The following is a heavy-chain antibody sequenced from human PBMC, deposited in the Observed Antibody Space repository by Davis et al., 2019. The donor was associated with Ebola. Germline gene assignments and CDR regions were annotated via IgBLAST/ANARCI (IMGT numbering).Heavy chain of an antibody. CDR1: GFTFSSYG. Sequence: GESLKISCAASGFTFSSYGMHWVRQAPGKGLEWVAVIWYDGSNKYYADSVKGRFTISRDNSKNTLYLQMNSLRAEDTAVYYCARELVVYAITSYGGWYSSGADYWGQGTLVTVSS. D-gene: IGHD2-8*02. CDR2: IWYDGSNK. J-gene: IGHJ4*02. V-gene: IGHV3-33*01. CDR3: ARELVVYAITSYGGWYSSGADY.